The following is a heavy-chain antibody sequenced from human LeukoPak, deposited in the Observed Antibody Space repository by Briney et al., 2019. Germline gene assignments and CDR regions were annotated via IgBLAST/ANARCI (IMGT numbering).Heavy chain of an antibody. J-gene: IGHJ4*02. CDR2: IYSGGST. V-gene: IGHV3-53*01. CDR1: GFTFSSNY. Sequence: GGSLRLSCAASGFTFSSNYMSWVRQAPGKGLEWVSVIYSGGSTYYSDSVTGRFTISRDNSKNTLYLQMNSLRAEDTAVYYCARDSPGGYGGFFDYWGQGTLVTVSS. D-gene: IGHD3-3*01. CDR3: ARDSPGGYGGFFDY.